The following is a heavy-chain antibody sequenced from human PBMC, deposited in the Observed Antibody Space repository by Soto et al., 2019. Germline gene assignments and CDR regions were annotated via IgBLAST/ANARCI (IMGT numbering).Heavy chain of an antibody. V-gene: IGHV4-30-2*01. D-gene: IGHD5-12*01. CDR1: GGSISSGGYS. Sequence: QLQLQESGSGLVKPSQTLSLTCAVSGGSISSGGYSWSWIRQPPGKGLEWIGYIYHSGSTYYNPSLKSRVTISVDRSKNQFSLKLSSVTAADTAVYYCARVGSGYDFYFDYWGQGTLVTVSS. CDR2: IYHSGST. CDR3: ARVGSGYDFYFDY. J-gene: IGHJ4*02.